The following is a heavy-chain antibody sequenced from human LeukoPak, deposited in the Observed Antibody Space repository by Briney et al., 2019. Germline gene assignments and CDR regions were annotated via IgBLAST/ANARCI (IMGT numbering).Heavy chain of an antibody. V-gene: IGHV3-7*01. CDR3: ARHVRFEGVDY. D-gene: IGHD3-3*01. Sequence: GGPLRLSCAASGFIFTSYWMSWVRQAPGKGLERVANIKQDGSEKYYVDSVKGRFTISRDNAKNSLFLQMSSLRAEDTAVYYCARHVRFEGVDYWGQGTLVTVSS. J-gene: IGHJ4*02. CDR1: GFIFTSYW. CDR2: IKQDGSEK.